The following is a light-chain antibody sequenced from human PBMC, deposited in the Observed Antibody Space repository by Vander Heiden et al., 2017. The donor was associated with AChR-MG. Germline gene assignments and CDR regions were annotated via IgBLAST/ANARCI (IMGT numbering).Light chain of an antibody. Sequence: IQLTQSQSPLSASVGDRVTFTCRTSQGISSFLACYQQKPGQAQKLLIYSASTLQDGVPSRFSGSGSGTDFTLIISSLQPEDLATYYCQQLNTYPPTFGGGTKVEIK. J-gene: IGKJ4*01. CDR2: SAS. V-gene: IGKV1-9*01. CDR1: QGISSF. CDR3: QQLNTYPPT.